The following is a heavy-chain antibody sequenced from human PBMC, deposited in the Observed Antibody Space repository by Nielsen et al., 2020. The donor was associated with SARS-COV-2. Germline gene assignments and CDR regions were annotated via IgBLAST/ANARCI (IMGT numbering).Heavy chain of an antibody. D-gene: IGHD1-26*01. CDR3: AKGGATGGNYYYYMDV. Sequence: SLKISCAASGFTVSSNYMSWVRQAPGKGLEWVSGISWNSGSIGYADSVKGRFTISRDNAKNSLYLQMNSLRAEDTALYYCAKGGATGGNYYYYMDVWGKGTAVTVSS. CDR2: ISWNSGSI. J-gene: IGHJ6*03. V-gene: IGHV3-9*01. CDR1: GFTVSSNY.